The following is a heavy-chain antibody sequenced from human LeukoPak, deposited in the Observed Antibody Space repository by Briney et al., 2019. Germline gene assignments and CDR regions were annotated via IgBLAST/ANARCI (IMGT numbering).Heavy chain of an antibody. CDR2: IRYDGSNK. D-gene: IGHD3-16*01. CDR1: GFTFSSYG. Sequence: PGGSLRLSCAASGFTFSSYGMHWVRQAPGEGLEWVAFIRYDGSNKYYADSVKGRFTISRDNSKNTLYLQMNSLRAEDTAVYYCARDLGIINDAFDIWGQGTMVTVSS. J-gene: IGHJ3*02. CDR3: ARDLGIINDAFDI. V-gene: IGHV3-30*02.